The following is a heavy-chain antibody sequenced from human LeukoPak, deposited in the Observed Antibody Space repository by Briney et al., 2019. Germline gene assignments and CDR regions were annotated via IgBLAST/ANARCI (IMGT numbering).Heavy chain of an antibody. D-gene: IGHD6-13*01. V-gene: IGHV3-21*01. J-gene: IGHJ6*02. CDR2: ISSSSSYI. CDR3: ARDDKGSWYANDIGGYYYYYYGMDV. Sequence: PGGSLRLSCAASGFTFSNAWMNWVRQAPGKGLEWVSSISSSSSYIYYADSVKGRFTISRDNAKNSLYLQMNSLRAEDTAVYYCARDDKGSWYANDIGGYYYYYYGMDVWGQGTTVTVSS. CDR1: GFTFSNAW.